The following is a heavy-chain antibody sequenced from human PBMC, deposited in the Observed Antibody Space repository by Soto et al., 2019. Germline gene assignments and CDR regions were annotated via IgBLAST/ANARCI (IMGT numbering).Heavy chain of an antibody. CDR1: GDSVSSNSAA. V-gene: IGHV6-1*01. Sequence: SQTLSLTCAISGDSVSSNSAALNLIMQSPSRGLEWLGRTYYRSKWYNDYAVSVKSRITINPDTSKNQFSLQLNSVTPEDTAVYYCARVGYCSSTSCYGGHYYYYGMDVWGQGTTVTVSS. CDR3: ARVGYCSSTSCYGGHYYYYGMDV. CDR2: TYYRSKWYN. J-gene: IGHJ6*02. D-gene: IGHD2-2*01.